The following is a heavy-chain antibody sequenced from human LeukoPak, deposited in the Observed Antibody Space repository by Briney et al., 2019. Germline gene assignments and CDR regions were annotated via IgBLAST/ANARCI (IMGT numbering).Heavy chain of an antibody. J-gene: IGHJ4*02. Sequence: GSLRLSCAASGFTFSSYAMSWIRQPPGKGLEWIGEINHSGSTNYNPSLKSQVTISVDTSKNQFSLKLSSVTAADTAVYYCARGLYYYDSSGYYFSTLDYWGQGTLVTVSS. CDR2: INHSGST. D-gene: IGHD3-22*01. CDR3: ARGLYYYDSSGYYFSTLDY. V-gene: IGHV4-34*01. CDR1: GFTFSSYA.